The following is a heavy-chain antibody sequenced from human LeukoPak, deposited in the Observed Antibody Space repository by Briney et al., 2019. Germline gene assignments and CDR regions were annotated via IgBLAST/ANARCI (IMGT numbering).Heavy chain of an antibody. V-gene: IGHV3-64D*06. D-gene: IGHD1-7*01. CDR3: VKDRGSWNYGWFDP. CDR1: GFTFSTYA. Sequence: GRSLRLSCSASGFTFSTYAMHWVRQAPGKGLEYVSAISSNGGSTYYADSVKGRFTISRDNSKNMLYLQMSSLRVEDTAVYYCVKDRGSWNYGWFDPWGQGTLVTVSS. J-gene: IGHJ5*02. CDR2: ISSNGGST.